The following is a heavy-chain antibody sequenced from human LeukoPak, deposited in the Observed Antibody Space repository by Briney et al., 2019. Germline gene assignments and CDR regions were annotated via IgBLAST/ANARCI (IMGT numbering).Heavy chain of an antibody. CDR2: VYYSGST. CDR1: GXSVSSGGYY. Sequence: SETLSLTCTVSGXSVSSGGYYWSWIRQPPGKGLEWIGYVYYSGSTNYNPSLKSRVTISVDTSKNEFSLKLSSVTAADTAVYYCARDRAPSDYASDIWGQGTMVTVSS. D-gene: IGHD2-21*01. V-gene: IGHV4-61*08. CDR3: ARDRAPSDYASDI. J-gene: IGHJ3*02.